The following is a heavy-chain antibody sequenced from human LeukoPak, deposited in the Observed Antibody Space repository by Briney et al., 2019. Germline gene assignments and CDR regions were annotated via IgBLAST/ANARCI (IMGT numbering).Heavy chain of an antibody. V-gene: IGHV4-30-2*01. J-gene: IGHJ4*02. CDR2: IYHSGST. CDR1: GGSISSGGYY. D-gene: IGHD3-3*01. CDR3: ARLKGRGYYDFWSGPYQEIYYFDY. Sequence: SQTLSLTCTVSGGSISSGGYYWSWIRQPPGKGLEWIGYIYHSGSTYYNPSLKSRVTISVDTSKNQFSLKLSSVTAADTAVYYCARLKGRGYYDFWSGPYQEIYYFDYWGQGTLVTVSS.